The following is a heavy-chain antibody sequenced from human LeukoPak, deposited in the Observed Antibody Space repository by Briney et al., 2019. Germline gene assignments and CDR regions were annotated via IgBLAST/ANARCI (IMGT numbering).Heavy chain of an antibody. CDR3: ARGDPYYYDSSGYYSY. CDR2: ISYDGSNK. V-gene: IGHV3-30-3*01. J-gene: IGHJ4*02. D-gene: IGHD3-22*01. CDR1: GFTFSSYA. Sequence: PGGSLRLSCAASGFTFSSYAMHWVRQAPGKGLEWVAVISYDGSNKYYADSVKGRFTISRDNSKNTLYLQMNSLRAEDTAVYYCARGDPYYYDSSGYYSYWGQGTLVTVSS.